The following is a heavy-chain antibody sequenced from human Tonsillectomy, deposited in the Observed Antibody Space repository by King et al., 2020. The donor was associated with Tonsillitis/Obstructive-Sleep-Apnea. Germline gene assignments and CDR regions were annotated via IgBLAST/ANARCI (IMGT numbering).Heavy chain of an antibody. Sequence: VQLVESGGGLVQPGGSLRLSCAASGFTFSSYSMNWVRQAPGKGLEWVSYISSSSSTIYYADSVKGRFTISRDNAKNSLYLQMNSLRDEETAVYYCAGDPIRCSSTSCYPVGEYYYYYMDVWGKGTTVTVSS. D-gene: IGHD2-2*01. J-gene: IGHJ6*03. V-gene: IGHV3-48*02. CDR1: GFTFSSYS. CDR3: AGDPIRCSSTSCYPVGEYYYYYMDV. CDR2: ISSSSSTI.